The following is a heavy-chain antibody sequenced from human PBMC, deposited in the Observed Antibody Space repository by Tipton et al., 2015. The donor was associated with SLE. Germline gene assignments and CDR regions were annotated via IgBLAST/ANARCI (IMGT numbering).Heavy chain of an antibody. J-gene: IGHJ3*02. CDR2: NYYSGST. CDR3: ARRGGDAFDI. D-gene: IGHD6-25*01. CDR1: GGSISSYY. Sequence: TLSLTCTVSGGSISSYYWSWIRQPPGKGLEWIGYNYYSGSTNYNPSLKSRVTISVDTSKNQFSLKLSSVTAADTAVYYCARRGGDAFDIWGQGTMVTVSS. V-gene: IGHV4-59*01.